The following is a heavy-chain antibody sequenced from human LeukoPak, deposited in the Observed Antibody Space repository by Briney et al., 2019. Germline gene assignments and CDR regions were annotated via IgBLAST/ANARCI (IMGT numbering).Heavy chain of an antibody. J-gene: IGHJ5*02. CDR2: IKQDQNEI. CDR3: VRADNPVGWFDP. Sequence: PGGSLRLSCAASGFTFRRYWMTWVRQAPGKGLEWVASIKQDQNEIHYVDSVRGQFTISRDNAKNPLYLQMNSLTTHDTALYYCVRADNPVGWFDPWGQGTLVTVSS. CDR1: GFTFRRYW. V-gene: IGHV3-7*04. D-gene: IGHD1-26*01.